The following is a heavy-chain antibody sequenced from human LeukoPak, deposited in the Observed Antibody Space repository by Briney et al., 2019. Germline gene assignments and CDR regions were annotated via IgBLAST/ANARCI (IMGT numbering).Heavy chain of an antibody. CDR1: GGSISSGDYY. D-gene: IGHD6-6*01. J-gene: IGHJ3*02. V-gene: IGHV4-30-4*01. CDR3: ARGRYSSSSNGAFDI. Sequence: SQTLSLTCTVSGGSISSGDYYWSWIRQPPGKGLEWIGYIYYSGSTYYNPSLKSRVTISVDTSKNQFSLKLSSVTAADTAVYYCARGRYSSSSNGAFDIWGQGTMVTVSS. CDR2: IYYSGST.